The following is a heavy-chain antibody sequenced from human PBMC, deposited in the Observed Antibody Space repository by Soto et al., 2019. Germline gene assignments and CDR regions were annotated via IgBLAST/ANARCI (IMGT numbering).Heavy chain of an antibody. CDR3: ARAFFYQGSDSRGYSFDAFDF. CDR1: GYTFTSSG. Sequence: QVQLVQSGAEVKKPGASVKVSCKASGYTFTSSGMSWVRQAPGQGLEWMGWISAHTGSSEYAQRFEGRVTVHTDRSTSTAYMELRSLRSDDTAVYYCARAFFYQGSDSRGYSFDAFDFWGPGTLVTVSS. D-gene: IGHD3-22*01. J-gene: IGHJ3*01. V-gene: IGHV1-18*01. CDR2: ISAHTGSS.